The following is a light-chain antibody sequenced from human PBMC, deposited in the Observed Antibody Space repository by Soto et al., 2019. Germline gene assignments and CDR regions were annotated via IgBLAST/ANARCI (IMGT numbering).Light chain of an antibody. CDR1: QSLSSN. CDR2: GAS. Sequence: EIVMTQSPATLSVSPGERAPLSCRASQSLSSNLAWYQQKPGQAPRLLIYGASTRATGIPARFSGSGSGTEFTLTVSSLQSEDFAVYYCQQYNDWPRRLTFGGGTKVDIK. CDR3: QQYNDWPRRLT. J-gene: IGKJ4*01. V-gene: IGKV3-15*01.